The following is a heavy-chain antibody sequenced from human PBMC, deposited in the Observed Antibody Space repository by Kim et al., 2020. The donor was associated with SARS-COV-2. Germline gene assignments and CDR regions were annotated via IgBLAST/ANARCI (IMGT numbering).Heavy chain of an antibody. J-gene: IGHJ4*02. CDR3: VNSPNIVGATADY. V-gene: IGHV3-64D*06. D-gene: IGHD1-26*01. Sequence: YTDSVKGRCTISSDNSKNTLYLQMSRLRAEDTAVNYCVNSPNIVGATADYWGQGTLVTVSS.